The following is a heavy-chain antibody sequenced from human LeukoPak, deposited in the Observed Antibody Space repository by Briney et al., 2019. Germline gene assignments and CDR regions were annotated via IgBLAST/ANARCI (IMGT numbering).Heavy chain of an antibody. CDR2: IYYSGST. V-gene: IGHV4-59*11. Sequence: KPSETLSLTCTVSGGSISSHYWSWIRQPPGKGLVWIGYIYYSGSTNYNPSLKSRVTISVDTSKNQFSLKLSSVTAADTAVYYCARGHCSSTSCSRNWFDPWGQGTLVTVSS. CDR3: ARGHCSSTSCSRNWFDP. D-gene: IGHD2-2*01. J-gene: IGHJ5*02. CDR1: GGSISSHY.